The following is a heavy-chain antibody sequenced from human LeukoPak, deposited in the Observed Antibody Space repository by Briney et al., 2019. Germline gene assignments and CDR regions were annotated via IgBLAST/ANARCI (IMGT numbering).Heavy chain of an antibody. CDR3: ASRMGSGFDY. CDR2: INHSGST. CDR1: GGSFSGYY. Sequence: PSETLSLTCAVYGGSFSGYYWSWIRQPPGKGLEWIGEINHSGSTNYNPSLKSRVTISVDTSKNQLSLKLSSVTAADTAVYYCASRMGSGFDYWGQGTLVTVSS. D-gene: IGHD6-19*01. V-gene: IGHV4-34*01. J-gene: IGHJ4*02.